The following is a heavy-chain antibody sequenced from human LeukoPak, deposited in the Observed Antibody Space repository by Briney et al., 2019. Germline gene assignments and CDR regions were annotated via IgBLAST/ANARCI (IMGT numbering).Heavy chain of an antibody. V-gene: IGHV5-51*01. CDR3: ARDFTYYYDSSGSDAFDI. CDR2: IYPGDSDT. D-gene: IGHD3-22*01. J-gene: IGHJ3*02. Sequence: GESLKISCKGSGYSFTSYWIGWVRQMPGKGLEWMGIIYPGDSDTRYSPSFQGQVTISADKSISTAYLQWSSLKASDTAMYYCARDFTYYYDSSGSDAFDIWGQGTMVTVSS. CDR1: GYSFTSYW.